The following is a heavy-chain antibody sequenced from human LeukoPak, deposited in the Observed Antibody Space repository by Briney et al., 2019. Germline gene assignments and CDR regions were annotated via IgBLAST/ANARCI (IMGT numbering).Heavy chain of an antibody. V-gene: IGHV1-8*01. CDR3: TRDSSGSSVGTGFDY. J-gene: IGHJ4*02. Sequence: ASVKVSCKAAGYTFASHDINWVRQATGQGLEWMGWMHPHSGNTGYAQTFQGRVTMTTNISTSTAYMELSSLRYEDTAVYYCTRDSSGSSVGTGFDYWGQGTLVTVSS. CDR2: MHPHSGNT. D-gene: IGHD1-26*01. CDR1: GYTFASHD.